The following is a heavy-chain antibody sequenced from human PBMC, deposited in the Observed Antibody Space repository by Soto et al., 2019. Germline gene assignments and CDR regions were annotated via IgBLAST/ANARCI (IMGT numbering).Heavy chain of an antibody. CDR3: ARDQGVYAVYYYYYGMDV. D-gene: IGHD2-8*01. CDR2: ISAYNGNT. J-gene: IGHJ6*02. Sequence: ASVKVSFKASGYTFTSYGIIWVRQAPGQGLEWMGWISAYNGNTNYAQKLQGRVTMTTDTSTSTAYMELRSLRSDDTAAYYCARDQGVYAVYYYYYGMDVWGQGTTVTVSS. CDR1: GYTFTSYG. V-gene: IGHV1-18*01.